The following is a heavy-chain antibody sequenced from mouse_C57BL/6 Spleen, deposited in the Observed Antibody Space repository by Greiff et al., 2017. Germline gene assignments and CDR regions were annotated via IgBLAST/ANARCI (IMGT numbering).Heavy chain of an antibody. V-gene: IGHV1-80*01. D-gene: IGHD1-1*01. CDR1: GYAFSSYW. CDR3: ARRRTTGDAMDY. CDR2: IYPGDGDT. J-gene: IGHJ4*01. Sequence: QVQLQQSGAELVKPGASVKISCKASGYAFSSYWMNWVKQRPGKGLEWIGQIYPGDGDTNYNGKFKGKATLTADKSSSTAYMQLSSLTSEDSAVYFCARRRTTGDAMDYWGQGTSVTVSS.